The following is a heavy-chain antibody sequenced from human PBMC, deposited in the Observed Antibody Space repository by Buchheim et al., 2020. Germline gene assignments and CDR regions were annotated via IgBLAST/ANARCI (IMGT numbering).Heavy chain of an antibody. CDR1: GFTFSSYE. CDR3: ASAPYYDILTGYRYYYYGMDV. Sequence: EVQLVESGGGLVQPGGSLRLSCAASGFTFSSYEMNWVRQAPGKGLEWVSYISSSGSTIYYADSVKGRFTISRDNAKHSLYLQMNSLRAEDTAVYYCASAPYYDILTGYRYYYYGMDVWGQGTT. J-gene: IGHJ6*02. CDR2: ISSSGSTI. V-gene: IGHV3-48*03. D-gene: IGHD3-9*01.